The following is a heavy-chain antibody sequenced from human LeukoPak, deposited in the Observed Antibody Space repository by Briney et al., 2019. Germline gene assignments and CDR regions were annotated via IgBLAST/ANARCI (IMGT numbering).Heavy chain of an antibody. CDR3: ARGGFGGYWYFDL. CDR2: FFHSGST. D-gene: IGHD4-23*01. CDR1: GGSISSSYW. V-gene: IGHV4-4*02. J-gene: IGHJ2*01. Sequence: SETLSLTCAVSGGSISSSYWWSWVRQPPGKGLEWIGEFFHSGSTNYNPSLKSRVTISVDKSRNQFSLKLSSVTAADTAVYYCARGGFGGYWYFDLWGRGTLVTVSS.